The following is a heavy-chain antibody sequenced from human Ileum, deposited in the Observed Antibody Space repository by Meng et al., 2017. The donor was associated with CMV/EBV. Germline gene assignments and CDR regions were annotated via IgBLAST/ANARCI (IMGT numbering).Heavy chain of an antibody. CDR3: ARITMVRGGSRGMDV. CDR1: GYSISSGYY. CDR2: IYHSGST. J-gene: IGHJ6*02. Sequence: SETLSLTCTVSGYSISSGYYWGWIRQPPGKGLEWIGSIYHSGSTYYNPSLKSRVTISVDTSKNQFSLKLSSVTAADTAVYYCARITMVRGGSRGMDVWGQGTTVTVSS. V-gene: IGHV4-38-2*02. D-gene: IGHD3-10*01.